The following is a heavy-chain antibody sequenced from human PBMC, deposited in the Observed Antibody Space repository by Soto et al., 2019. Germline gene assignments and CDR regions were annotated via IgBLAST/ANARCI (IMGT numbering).Heavy chain of an antibody. J-gene: IGHJ4*02. Sequence: GDLSVSCAASGLTFSNAWMRWVRQAPGKGLEWVGRIKSKTDGGTTDYAAPVQGRFTISRDDSKNTLYLQMNSLKTEHTAVYYWTVRIVVVTAILNYWGQGILVIASS. CDR1: GLTFSNAW. CDR3: TVRIVVVTAILNY. D-gene: IGHD2-21*02. V-gene: IGHV3-15*01. CDR2: IKSKTDGGTT.